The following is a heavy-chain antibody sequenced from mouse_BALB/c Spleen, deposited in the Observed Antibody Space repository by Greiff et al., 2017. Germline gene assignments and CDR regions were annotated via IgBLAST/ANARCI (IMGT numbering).Heavy chain of an antibody. CDR1: GYTFTSYW. CDR3: ARWIYHYYGSSRYYFDY. D-gene: IGHD1-1*01. V-gene: IGHV1-69*02. J-gene: IGHJ2*01. CDR2: IDPSDSYT. Sequence: VQLQQPGAELVKPGASVKLSCKASGYTFTSYWMHWVKQRPGQGLEWIGEIDPSDSYTNYNQKFKGKATLTVDKSSSTAYMQLSSLTSEDSAVYYCARWIYHYYGSSRYYFDYWGQGTTLTVSS.